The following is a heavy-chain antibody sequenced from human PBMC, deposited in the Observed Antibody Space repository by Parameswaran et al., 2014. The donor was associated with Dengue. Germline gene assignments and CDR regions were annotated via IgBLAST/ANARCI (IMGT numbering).Heavy chain of an antibody. CDR3: ATDFIPVDYYQYVMDV. J-gene: IGHJ6*02. D-gene: IGHD3-16*01. CDR2: ISGSSSTI. Sequence: WIRQPPGKGVEWVSYISGSSSTIYYADSVKGRFTISRDNAQNSLYLQMNSLRAEDTAVYYCATDFIPVDYYQYVMDVWGQGTTVTVSS. V-gene: IGHV3-48*04.